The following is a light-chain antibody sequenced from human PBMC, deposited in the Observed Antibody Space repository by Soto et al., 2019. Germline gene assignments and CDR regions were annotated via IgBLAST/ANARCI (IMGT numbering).Light chain of an antibody. J-gene: IGKJ4*01. V-gene: IGKV3-15*01. CDR1: QSVSST. Sequence: EIVMTQSPATLSVSPGERATLSCRASQSVSSTLAWYQQKAGQAPRLLIYGASTRATGIPARFSGSGSGTEFTLTISSLQSEDFAVYYCQQYSAHPLPFGGGTRVEIK. CDR2: GAS. CDR3: QQYSAHPLP.